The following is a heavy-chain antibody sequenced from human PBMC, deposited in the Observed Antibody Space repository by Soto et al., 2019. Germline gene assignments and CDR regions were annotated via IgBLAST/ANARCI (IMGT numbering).Heavy chain of an antibody. CDR2: IYHSGST. CDR3: ARCITIFGVVGGGYWFDP. CDR1: GGSISSGGYS. J-gene: IGHJ5*02. D-gene: IGHD3-3*01. Sequence: QLQLQESGSGLVKPSQTLSLTCAVSGGSISSGGYSWSWIRQPPGKGLEWIGYIYHSGSTYYNPSRQHRVTISVDRSKNQFFLKLSSVTAADTAVYYCARCITIFGVVGGGYWFDPWCQGTLVTVS. V-gene: IGHV4-30-2*01.